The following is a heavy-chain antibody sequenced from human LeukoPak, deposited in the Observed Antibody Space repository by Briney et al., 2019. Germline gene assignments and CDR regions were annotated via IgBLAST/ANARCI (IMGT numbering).Heavy chain of an antibody. CDR3: ARDTDSRNWNGLFDH. V-gene: IGHV3-30*02. Sequence: PGGSLRLSCAASGFTFSTYGMHWVRQAPGKGLEWVAFIRSDGTSKYYTDSVKGRFTISRDNAKNSLFLQMSSLRVEDTAVYYCARDTDSRNWNGLFDHWGQGTLVTVSS. CDR2: IRSDGTSK. D-gene: IGHD6-13*01. CDR1: GFTFSTYG. J-gene: IGHJ4*02.